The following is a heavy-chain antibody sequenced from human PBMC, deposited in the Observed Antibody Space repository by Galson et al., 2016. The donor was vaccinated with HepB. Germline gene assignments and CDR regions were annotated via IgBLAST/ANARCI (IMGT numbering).Heavy chain of an antibody. Sequence: ETLSLSCTVAGDSISKYYWCLRRPPPGKRLEGIGNIYNSGSTNSTPSLKSRVTISVDTSKNQFSLKLNTVTAADTAVYYCARGGVEAFDIWGQGTLVTVSS. J-gene: IGHJ3*02. CDR3: ARGGVEAFDI. V-gene: IGHV4-59*13. CDR2: IYNSGST. CDR1: GDSISKYY. D-gene: IGHD3-16*01.